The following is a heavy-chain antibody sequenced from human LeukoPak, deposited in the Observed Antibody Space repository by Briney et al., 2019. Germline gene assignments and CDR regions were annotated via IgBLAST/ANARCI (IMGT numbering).Heavy chain of an antibody. CDR1: GFTFRDYY. CDR2: ISSKSDYT. CDR3: ARVAIDGNCYQSDY. D-gene: IGHD4-23*01. Sequence: RGGSLRLSCAPSGFTFRDYYMSWIREAPGEGREWVSYISSKSDYTNYADYVQGRFTISRDNAKNSLYLQINSLRGDDTAAYYCARVAIDGNCYQSDYWGQGTLVTVSS. J-gene: IGHJ4*02. V-gene: IGHV3-11*05.